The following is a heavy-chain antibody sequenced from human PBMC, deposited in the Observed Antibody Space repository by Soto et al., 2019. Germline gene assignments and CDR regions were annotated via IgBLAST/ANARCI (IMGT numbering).Heavy chain of an antibody. J-gene: IGHJ4*02. CDR2: INAGNGNT. CDR3: ARPIVGATPADY. Sequence: GASVKVSSKASGYTFTSYAMQWVRQAPGQRLEWMGWINAGNGNTKYSQKFQGRVTITRDTSASTAYMELSSLRSEDTAVYYCARPIVGATPADYWGQGPLVTVSS. D-gene: IGHD1-26*01. V-gene: IGHV1-3*01. CDR1: GYTFTSYA.